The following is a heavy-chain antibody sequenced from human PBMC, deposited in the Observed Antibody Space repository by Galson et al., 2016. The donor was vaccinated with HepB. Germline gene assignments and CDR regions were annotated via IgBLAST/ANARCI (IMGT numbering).Heavy chain of an antibody. Sequence: SLRLSCAASGFTVSRNYMSWVRQAPGKGLECVSVIYSSDTSYYADSVKGRFTISRHNSGNTLYLQMNSLRAEDTALYYCARGAGYSSSWYAAGRAFDIWGQGTVVTVSP. V-gene: IGHV3-53*04. D-gene: IGHD6-13*01. CDR2: IYSSDTS. J-gene: IGHJ3*02. CDR3: ARGAGYSSSWYAAGRAFDI. CDR1: GFTVSRNY.